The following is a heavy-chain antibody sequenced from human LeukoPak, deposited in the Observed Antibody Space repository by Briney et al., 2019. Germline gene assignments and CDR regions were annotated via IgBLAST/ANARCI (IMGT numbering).Heavy chain of an antibody. D-gene: IGHD3-16*01. CDR3: ARVGEQGPTPWGFDY. Sequence: SETLSLTCAVYGGSFSGYYWSWIRQPPGKGLEWIGEINHSGSTNYNPSLKSRVTMSVDTSKNQFSLKLSSVTAADTAVYYCARVGEQGPTPWGFDYWGQGTLVTVSS. V-gene: IGHV4-34*01. CDR1: GGSFSGYY. CDR2: INHSGST. J-gene: IGHJ4*02.